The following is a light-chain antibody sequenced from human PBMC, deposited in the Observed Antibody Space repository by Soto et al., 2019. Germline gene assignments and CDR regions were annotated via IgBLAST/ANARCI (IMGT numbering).Light chain of an antibody. CDR3: SAYAGTNTLL. CDR1: NSDIGSYNH. V-gene: IGLV2-8*01. Sequence: QSVLTQPPSASGSPGQSVTISCTGTNSDIGSYNHVSWYQQHPGKAPKLIIHDVNKRPSGVPDRFSGSKSGNTASLTVSEVQTDDESDYYCSAYAGTNTLLFGGGTQLTVL. CDR2: DVN. J-gene: IGLJ3*02.